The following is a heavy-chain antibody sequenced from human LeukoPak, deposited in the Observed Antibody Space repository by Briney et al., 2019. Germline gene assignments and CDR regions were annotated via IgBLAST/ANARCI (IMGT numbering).Heavy chain of an antibody. D-gene: IGHD5-24*01. CDR1: GFTFSSYA. CDR3: ARGRDGYNYYDY. Sequence: PGGSLRLSCAASGFTFSSYAMHWVRQAPGKGLEWVAVISYDGSNKYYADSVKGRFTISRDNSKNTLYLQMNSLRAEDTAVYYCARGRDGYNYYDYWGQGTLVTVSS. V-gene: IGHV3-30-3*01. J-gene: IGHJ4*02. CDR2: ISYDGSNK.